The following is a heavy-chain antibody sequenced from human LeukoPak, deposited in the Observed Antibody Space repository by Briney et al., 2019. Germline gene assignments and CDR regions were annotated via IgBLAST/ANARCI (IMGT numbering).Heavy chain of an antibody. CDR2: IYNSGST. J-gene: IGHJ4*02. CDR1: GGSISSYY. Sequence: SETLSLTCTVSGGSISSYYWSWIRQPPGKGLEWIGYIYNSGSTNYNPSLKSRVTISVDTSKNHFSLKLSSVTAADTAVYYCARDVGATPGYFYYWGQGTLVTVSS. CDR3: ARDVGATPGYFYY. V-gene: IGHV4-59*01. D-gene: IGHD1-26*01.